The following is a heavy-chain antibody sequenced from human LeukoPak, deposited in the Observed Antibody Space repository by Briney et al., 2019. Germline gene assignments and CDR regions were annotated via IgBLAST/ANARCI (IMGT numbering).Heavy chain of an antibody. CDR3: ARPVGYYYDSSGYYYYGAFDI. V-gene: IGHV5-51*01. J-gene: IGHJ3*02. CDR1: GYSFTSYW. Sequence: GESLKISCKGSGYSFTSYWIGWVRQMPGKGLGWMGIIYPGDSDTRYSPSFQGQVTISADKSISTAYLQWSSLKASDTAMYYCARPVGYYYDSSGYYYYGAFDIWGQGTMVTVSS. CDR2: IYPGDSDT. D-gene: IGHD3-22*01.